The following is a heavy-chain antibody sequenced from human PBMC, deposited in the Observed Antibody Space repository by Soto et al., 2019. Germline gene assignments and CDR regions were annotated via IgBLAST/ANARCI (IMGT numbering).Heavy chain of an antibody. CDR2: IFYSGST. CDR1: GGSISSGGHY. V-gene: IGHV4-31*03. Sequence: TLSLTCTVSGGSISSGGHYWGWVRQHPGKGLEWIGCIFYSGSTYYNPSLKSRVTISVDTSKNQFSLKLTSVTAADTAVYFCARDNYGSSGYYYGAFHIWGQGTMVTV. D-gene: IGHD3-22*01. J-gene: IGHJ3*02. CDR3: ARDNYGSSGYYYGAFHI.